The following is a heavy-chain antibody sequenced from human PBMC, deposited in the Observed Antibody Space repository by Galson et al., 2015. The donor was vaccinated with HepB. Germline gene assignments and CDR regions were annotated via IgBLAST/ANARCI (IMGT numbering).Heavy chain of an antibody. V-gene: IGHV1-69*02. CDR2: IIPILGIA. J-gene: IGHJ4*02. D-gene: IGHD3-10*01. CDR1: GGTFSSYT. Sequence: SVKVSCKASGGTFSSYTISWVRQAPGQGLEWMGRIIPILGIANYAQKFQGRVTITADKSTSTAYMELSSLRSEDTAVYYCAMGSGSYSPLFDYWGQGTLVTASS. CDR3: AMGSGSYSPLFDY.